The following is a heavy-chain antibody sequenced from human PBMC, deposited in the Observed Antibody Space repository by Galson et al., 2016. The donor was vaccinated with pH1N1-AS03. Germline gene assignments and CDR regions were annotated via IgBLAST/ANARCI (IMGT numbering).Heavy chain of an antibody. CDR2: INAGNGNT. D-gene: IGHD1-26*01. J-gene: IGHJ6*02. V-gene: IGHV1-3*01. CDR1: GYNFISYV. CDR3: ARGRGSYGMDV. Sequence: SVKVSCKASGYNFISYVMHWVRQAPGQRLEWMGWINAGNGNTTYSQSFQGRVTITRDTSAHKAYMELSSLRSEDTAVYYCARGRGSYGMDVWGQGTTVTVSS.